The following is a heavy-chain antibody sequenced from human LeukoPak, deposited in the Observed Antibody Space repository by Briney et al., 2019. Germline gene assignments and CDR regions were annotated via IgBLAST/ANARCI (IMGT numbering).Heavy chain of an antibody. Sequence: PSETLSLTCTVSGGSIISTTYYWGWIRQPPGEGLEWIGSIDYSGSTYYNPSLKSRVTISVDTSKNQFSLNLSSVTAADTAVYSCARDYKYSSSSATLDPWGQGTLVTVSS. J-gene: IGHJ5*02. CDR1: GGSIISTTYY. CDR2: IDYSGST. D-gene: IGHD6-6*01. V-gene: IGHV4-39*07. CDR3: ARDYKYSSSSATLDP.